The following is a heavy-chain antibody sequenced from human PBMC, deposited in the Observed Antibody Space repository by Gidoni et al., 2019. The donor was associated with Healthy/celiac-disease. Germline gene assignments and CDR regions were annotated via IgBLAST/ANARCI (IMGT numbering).Heavy chain of an antibody. Sequence: EVQLLESGGGLVQPGGSRRVSCAASGFSFRSYAMSWVRQAPGKGLEWVSAISGSGGSTYYADSVKGRFTISRDNSKNTLYLQMNSLRAEDTAVYYCAKDPLDYGDYVLYEYFDYWGQGTLVTVSS. CDR1: GFSFRSYA. V-gene: IGHV3-23*01. CDR3: AKDPLDYGDYVLYEYFDY. J-gene: IGHJ4*02. D-gene: IGHD4-17*01. CDR2: ISGSGGST.